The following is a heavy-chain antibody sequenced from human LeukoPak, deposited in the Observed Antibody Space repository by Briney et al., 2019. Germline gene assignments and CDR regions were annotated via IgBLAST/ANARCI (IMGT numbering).Heavy chain of an antibody. V-gene: IGHV4-39*07. CDR1: GGSISSSSYY. D-gene: IGHD5-18*01. J-gene: IGHJ4*02. CDR2: IYYSGST. CDR3: ARSADVGYSYGYPRVFDY. Sequence: SETLSLTCTVSGGSISSSSYYWGWIRQPPGKGLEWIGSIYYSGSTYYNPSLKSRVTISVDTSKNQFSLKLSSVTAADTAVYYCARSADVGYSYGYPRVFDYWGQGTLVTVSS.